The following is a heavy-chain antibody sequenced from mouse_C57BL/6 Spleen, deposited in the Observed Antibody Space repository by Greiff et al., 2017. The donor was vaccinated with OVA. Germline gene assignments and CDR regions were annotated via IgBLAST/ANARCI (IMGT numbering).Heavy chain of an antibody. J-gene: IGHJ3*01. CDR1: GYTFTSYW. CDR2: IYPSDSET. V-gene: IGHV1-61*01. Sequence: QVQLQQPGAELVRPGSSVKLSCKASGYTFTSYWMDWVKQRPGQGLEWIGNIYPSDSETHYNQKFKDKATLTVDKSSSTAYMQLSSLTSEDSAVYYCARGNGNYVAYWGQGTLVTVSA. CDR3: ARGNGNYVAY. D-gene: IGHD2-1*01.